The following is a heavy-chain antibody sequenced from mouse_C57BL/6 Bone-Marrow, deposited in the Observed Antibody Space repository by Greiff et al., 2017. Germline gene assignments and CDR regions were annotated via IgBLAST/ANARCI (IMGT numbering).Heavy chain of an antibody. CDR3: ARPPIYDGYWFAY. CDR2: IFPGDGDT. Sequence: VQLQQSGAELVKPGASVKISCKASGYAFSSYWMNWVKQRPGKGLEWIGQIFPGDGDTNYNGKFKGKATLTADKSSSTAYMQLSSLTSEDSAVYFGARPPIYDGYWFAYWGQGTLVTVSA. D-gene: IGHD2-3*01. J-gene: IGHJ3*01. CDR1: GYAFSSYW. V-gene: IGHV1-80*01.